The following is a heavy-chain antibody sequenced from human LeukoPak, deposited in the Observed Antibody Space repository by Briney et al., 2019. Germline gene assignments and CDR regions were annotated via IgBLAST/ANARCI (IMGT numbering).Heavy chain of an antibody. CDR3: ARVSRMITFGGVMLDAQKEKPFFDP. CDR1: GGSISSYY. Sequence: SETPSLTCTVSGGSISSYYWSWIRRPPGKGLEWIGYIYYSGSTNYNPSLKSRVTISVDTSKNQFSLKLSSVTAADTAVYYCARVSRMITFGGVMLDAQKEKPFFDPWGQGTLVTVSS. D-gene: IGHD3-16*01. J-gene: IGHJ5*02. CDR2: IYYSGST. V-gene: IGHV4-59*01.